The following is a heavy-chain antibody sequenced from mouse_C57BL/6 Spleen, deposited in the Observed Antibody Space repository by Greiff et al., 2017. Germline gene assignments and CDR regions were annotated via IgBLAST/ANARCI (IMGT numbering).Heavy chain of an antibody. Sequence: QVQLQQPGAELVKPGASVKLSCKASGYTFTSYWMHWVKQRPGQGLEWIGMIHPNSGSTNYNEKFKSKATLTVDKSSSTAYMQLSSLTSEDSAGYYWAKRVGWDRAMDYRGQGTSVTVSS. CDR1: GYTFTSYW. V-gene: IGHV1-64*01. J-gene: IGHJ4*01. CDR3: AKRVGWDRAMDY. D-gene: IGHD3-3*01. CDR2: IHPNSGST.